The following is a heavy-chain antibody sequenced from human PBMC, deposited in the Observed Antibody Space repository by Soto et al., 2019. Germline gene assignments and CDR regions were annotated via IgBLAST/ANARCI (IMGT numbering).Heavy chain of an antibody. CDR1: GYSISSGYY. CDR3: ARPSIAARLSPFDY. J-gene: IGHJ4*02. Sequence: SETLSLTCAVSGYSISSGYYWGWIRQPPGKGLEWIGSIYHSGSTYYNPSLKSRVTISVDTSKNQFSLKLSSVTAADTAVYYCARPSIAARLSPFDYWDQGTLVTVSS. D-gene: IGHD6-6*01. CDR2: IYHSGST. V-gene: IGHV4-38-2*01.